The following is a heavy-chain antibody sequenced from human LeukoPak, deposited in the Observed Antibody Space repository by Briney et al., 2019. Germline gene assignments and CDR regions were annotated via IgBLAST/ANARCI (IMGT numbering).Heavy chain of an antibody. CDR1: GGSFSGYY. CDR2: INHSGST. J-gene: IGHJ3*02. CDR3: ARGQLPGYCSGGSCYYDAFDI. D-gene: IGHD2-15*01. Sequence: PSETLSLTCAVYGGSFSGYYWSWIRQPPGKGLGWIGEINHSGSTNYNPSLKSRVTISVDTSKNQFSLKLSSVTAADTAVYYCARGQLPGYCSGGSCYYDAFDIWGQGTMVTVSS. V-gene: IGHV4-34*01.